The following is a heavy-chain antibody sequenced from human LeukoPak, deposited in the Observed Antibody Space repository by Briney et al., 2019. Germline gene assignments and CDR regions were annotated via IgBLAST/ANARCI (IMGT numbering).Heavy chain of an antibody. CDR2: VFYSGST. J-gene: IGHJ5*02. CDR3: AREIRRRSGWFDP. Sequence: SQTLSLTCTVSGVSVGSGDYFWSWIRQPPGKGLEWIGYVFYSGSTNYNPSLKSRVTISVDTSKNQFSLKIRSVTAADTAVYFCAREIRRRSGWFDPWGQGTPVTVSS. V-gene: IGHV4-61*08. CDR1: GVSVGSGDYF.